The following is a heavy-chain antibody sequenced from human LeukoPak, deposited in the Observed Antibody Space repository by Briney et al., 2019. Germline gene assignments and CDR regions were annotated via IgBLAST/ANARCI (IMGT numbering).Heavy chain of an antibody. CDR3: ARAVYSSGHFDY. CDR2: IYTSGST. J-gene: IGHJ4*02. V-gene: IGHV4-61*02. Sequence: SETLSLTCTVSGGSISSSSYYWSWIRQPAGKGLEWIGRIYTSGSTNYNPSLKSRVTMSVDTSKNQFSLKLSSVTAADTAVYYCARAVYSSGHFDYWGQGTLVTVSS. CDR1: GGSISSSSYY. D-gene: IGHD6-19*01.